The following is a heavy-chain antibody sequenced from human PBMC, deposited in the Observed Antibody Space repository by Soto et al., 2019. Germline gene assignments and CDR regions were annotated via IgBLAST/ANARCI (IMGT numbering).Heavy chain of an antibody. Sequence: ASVKVSCKASGYTFTSYAMHWVRQAPGQRLEWMGWINAGNGNTKYSQKFQGRVTITRDTSASTAYMEMSSLRSEDTAVYYCARERLLWFGDPSEWFDPWAQRTLVTVSS. V-gene: IGHV1-3*01. J-gene: IGHJ5*02. CDR2: INAGNGNT. D-gene: IGHD3-10*01. CDR3: ARERLLWFGDPSEWFDP. CDR1: GYTFTSYA.